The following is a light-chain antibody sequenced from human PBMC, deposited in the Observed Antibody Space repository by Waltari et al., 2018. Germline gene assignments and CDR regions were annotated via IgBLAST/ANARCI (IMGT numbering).Light chain of an antibody. J-gene: IGKJ5*01. CDR2: GAS. CDR3: HQYNNWPPIT. CDR1: QSVSSN. V-gene: IGKV3-15*01. Sequence: EIVLTQSPATLSVSPGERATLSCRASQSVSSNLAWYQQKPGQPPRLLISGASTRAAGIPARFSGSGSATEFTLSISSLHSEDFAVYYCHQYNNWPPITFGQGTRLEIK.